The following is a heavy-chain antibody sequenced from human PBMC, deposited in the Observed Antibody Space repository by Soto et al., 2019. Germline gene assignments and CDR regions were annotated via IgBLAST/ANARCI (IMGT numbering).Heavy chain of an antibody. J-gene: IGHJ6*02. CDR3: AREYPNYGDYPYYYYGMDV. V-gene: IGHV1-18*04. CDR1: GYTFISYG. Sequence: GASVNDSCQASGYTFISYGISWVRQPPGLDLQWMGWISAYNGNTNYAQKLQGRVTMTTDTSTSTAYMELRSLRSDDTAVYYCAREYPNYGDYPYYYYGMDVWGQGTTVTGSS. CDR2: ISAYNGNT. D-gene: IGHD4-17*01.